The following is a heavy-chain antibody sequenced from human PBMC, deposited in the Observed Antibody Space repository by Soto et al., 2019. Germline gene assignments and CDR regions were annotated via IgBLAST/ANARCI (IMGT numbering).Heavy chain of an antibody. CDR3: ARLPALSEQLVGDWFDP. Sequence: QLQLQESGPGLVKPSETLSLTCTVSGGSISSSSYYWGWIRQPPGKGLEWIGSIYYSGSTYYNPSLKSRVTISVDTSKNQFSLKLSSVTAADTAVYYCARLPALSEQLVGDWFDPWGQGTLVTVSS. D-gene: IGHD6-6*01. CDR2: IYYSGST. V-gene: IGHV4-39*01. J-gene: IGHJ5*02. CDR1: GGSISSSSYY.